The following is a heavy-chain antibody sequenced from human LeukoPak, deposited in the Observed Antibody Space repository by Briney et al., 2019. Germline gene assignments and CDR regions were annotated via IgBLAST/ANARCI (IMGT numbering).Heavy chain of an antibody. Sequence: AGGSLTLSCSAAGFTVSSNYMGWVRQAPGKGLEWVSVIYSGGSTYYADTVKGRFTISRDNSKNTLYIQMNSLRAEETDVSYCARARGGYWGQGTLVTVSS. CDR2: IYSGGST. CDR1: GFTVSSNY. J-gene: IGHJ4*02. D-gene: IGHD3-16*01. CDR3: ARARGGY. V-gene: IGHV3-66*01.